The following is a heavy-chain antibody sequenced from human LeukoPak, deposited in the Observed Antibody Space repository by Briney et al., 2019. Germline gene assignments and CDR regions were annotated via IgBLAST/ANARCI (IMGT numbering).Heavy chain of an antibody. J-gene: IGHJ6*03. CDR3: ARGRIVVVPAAINYYYYYYMDV. V-gene: IGHV4-34*01. Sequence: PSETLSLTCAVYGGSFSGYYWSWIRQPPGKGLEWIGEINHSGSTNYNPSLKSRVTISVDTSKNQFSLKLSSVTAADTAVYYCARGRIVVVPAAINYYYYYYMDVWGKGTTVTVSS. CDR2: INHSGST. D-gene: IGHD2-2*02. CDR1: GGSFSGYY.